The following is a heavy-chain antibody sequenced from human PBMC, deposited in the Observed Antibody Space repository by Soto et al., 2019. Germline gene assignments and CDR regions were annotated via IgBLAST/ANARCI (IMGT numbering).Heavy chain of an antibody. Sequence: EVQLLESGGGLVQPGGSLRLSCAASGFTFSSYAMSWVRQAPGKGLEWVSAISGSGGSTYYADSVKGRFTISRDNSKNTLSLQMNSLRAEDTAVYYCAKVALIRVGELSLWDYWGQGTLVTVSS. CDR2: ISGSGGST. D-gene: IGHD3-16*02. CDR3: AKVALIRVGELSLWDY. CDR1: GFTFSSYA. J-gene: IGHJ4*02. V-gene: IGHV3-23*01.